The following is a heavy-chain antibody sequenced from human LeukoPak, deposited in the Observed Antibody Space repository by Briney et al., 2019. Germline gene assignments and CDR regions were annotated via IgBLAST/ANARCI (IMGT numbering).Heavy chain of an antibody. Sequence: GGSLRLSCAASGFTVSSSYLTWVRQAPGKGLEWVSVIYSGGSAYYADSVKGRFTISRDNSKNTLYLQMNSLRAEDTAVYYCARDPHYYGSGSYSYWGQGTLATVSS. D-gene: IGHD3-10*01. V-gene: IGHV3-53*01. CDR3: ARDPHYYGSGSYSY. CDR1: GFTVSSSY. CDR2: IYSGGSA. J-gene: IGHJ4*02.